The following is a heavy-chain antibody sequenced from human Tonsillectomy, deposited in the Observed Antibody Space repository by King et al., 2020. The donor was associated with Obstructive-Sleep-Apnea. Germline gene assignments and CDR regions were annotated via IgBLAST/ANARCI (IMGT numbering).Heavy chain of an antibody. CDR1: GFTFSSYW. V-gene: IGHV3-74*01. D-gene: IGHD6-19*01. Sequence: VQLVESGGGLVQPGGFLRLSCAASGFTFSSYWMHWVRQAPGKGLFWVSRITSDGSTTTYADSVKGRFTISRDNAKNTLYLQMNSLRAEDTAVYYCATDRSAWSYFDYWGQGTLVTVSS. J-gene: IGHJ4*02. CDR2: ITSDGSTT. CDR3: ATDRSAWSYFDY.